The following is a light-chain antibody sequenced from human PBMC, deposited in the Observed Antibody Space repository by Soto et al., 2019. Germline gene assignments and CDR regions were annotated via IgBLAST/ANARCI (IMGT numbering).Light chain of an antibody. V-gene: IGLV1-40*01. J-gene: IGLJ1*01. CDR1: STNIGAGYG. CDR2: GNS. Sequence: QSVLTQPPSVSGAPGQRVSISCTGSSTNIGAGYGVHWYQQRPGTAPKLLIYGNSNRPSGVPDRFSGSKSGNTASLTISGLQAEDEADYYCCSYAGSYEVFGTGTNVTVL. CDR3: CSYAGSYEV.